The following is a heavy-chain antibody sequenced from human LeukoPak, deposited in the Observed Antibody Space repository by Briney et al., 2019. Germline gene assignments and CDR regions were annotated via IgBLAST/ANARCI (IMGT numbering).Heavy chain of an antibody. J-gene: IGHJ3*02. CDR2: ISWNSGSI. CDR1: GFTFDDYA. V-gene: IGHV3-9*01. D-gene: IGHD1-26*01. Sequence: PGGSLRLSCAASGFTFDDYAMHWVRQAPGKGLEWVSGISWNSGSIGYADSVKGRFTISRDNAKNSLYLHMNSLRAEDTALYYCAKEKWELPRADFDIWGQGTMVTVSS. CDR3: AKEKWELPRADFDI.